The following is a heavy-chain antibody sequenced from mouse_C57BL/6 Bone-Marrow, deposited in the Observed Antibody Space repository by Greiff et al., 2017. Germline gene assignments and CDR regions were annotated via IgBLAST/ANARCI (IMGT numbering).Heavy chain of an antibody. V-gene: IGHV5-4*03. Sequence: EVKLVESGGGLVKPGGSLKLSCAASGFTFRSYAMSWVRQTPEKRLEWVATLSDGGSYTYYPDNVKGRFTISRDNAKNNLYLQMSHLKSEDTAMYYCARAHSNPYAMDYWGQGTSVTVSS. CDR3: ARAHSNPYAMDY. CDR2: LSDGGSYT. CDR1: GFTFRSYA. D-gene: IGHD2-5*01. J-gene: IGHJ4*01.